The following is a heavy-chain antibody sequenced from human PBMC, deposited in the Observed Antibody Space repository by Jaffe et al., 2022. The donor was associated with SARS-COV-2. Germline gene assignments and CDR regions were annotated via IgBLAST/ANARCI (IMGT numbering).Heavy chain of an antibody. J-gene: IGHJ6*02. CDR3: TTAYAWYYYYGMDV. CDR1: GFTFSNAW. D-gene: IGHD2-2*01. CDR2: IKSKTDGGTT. V-gene: IGHV3-15*01. Sequence: EVQLVESGGGLVKPGGSLRLSCAASGFTFSNAWMSWVRQAPGKGLEWVGRIKSKTDGGTTDYAAPVKGRFTISRDDSKNTLYLQMNSLKTEDTAVYYCTTAYAWYYYYGMDVWGQGTTVTVSS.